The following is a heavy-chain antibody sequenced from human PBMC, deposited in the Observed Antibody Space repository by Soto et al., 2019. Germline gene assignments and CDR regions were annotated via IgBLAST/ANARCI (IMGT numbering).Heavy chain of an antibody. J-gene: IGHJ4*02. Sequence: GSLRLSCSVSGCTFRIYAMHWVRQAPGKGLEYVSSISSNGSPTYYVDSVKVRFTISRDNSKNTLYLQMSSLRPEDTAIYYCVIARWIEYWGQGALVTVYS. CDR3: VIARWIEY. CDR1: GCTFRIYA. V-gene: IGHV3-64D*06. CDR2: ISSNGSPT. D-gene: IGHD2-15*01.